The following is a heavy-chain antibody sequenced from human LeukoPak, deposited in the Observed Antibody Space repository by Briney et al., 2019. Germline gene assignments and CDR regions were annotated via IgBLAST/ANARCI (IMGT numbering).Heavy chain of an antibody. V-gene: IGHV3-33*01. CDR2: IWYDGSNK. CDR3: ARDDSAFDI. D-gene: IGHD3-3*01. J-gene: IGHJ3*02. CDR1: GITFSSDG. Sequence: GGSLRLSCAASGITFSSDGMHWVSQAQGEGLEWVAVIWYDGSNKYYADSVKGRFPICRDNSKNTLYLQMNSLRDEYTAVYYCARDDSAFDIWGQGTMVTVSS.